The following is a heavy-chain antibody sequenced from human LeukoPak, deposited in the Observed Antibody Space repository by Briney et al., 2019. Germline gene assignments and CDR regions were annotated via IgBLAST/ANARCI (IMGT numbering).Heavy chain of an antibody. J-gene: IGHJ5*02. V-gene: IGHV3-33*01. CDR2: IWYDGSNK. D-gene: IGHD4-17*01. CDR3: AREGGYGDYERSRFDP. Sequence: GGSLRLSCAASGFTFSSYGMHWVRQAPGKGLEGVAVIWYDGSNKYYADSVKGRFTISRDNSKNTLYLQMNSLRAEDTAVYYCAREGGYGDYERSRFDPWGQGTLVTVSS. CDR1: GFTFSSYG.